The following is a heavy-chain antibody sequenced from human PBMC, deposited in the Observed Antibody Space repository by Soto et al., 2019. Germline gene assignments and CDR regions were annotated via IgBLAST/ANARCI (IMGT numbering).Heavy chain of an antibody. CDR2: IYSGGST. D-gene: IGHD3-22*01. V-gene: IGHV3-66*01. J-gene: IGHJ4*02. CDR1: GFTVSSNY. CDR3: AREDSSGYRSFDY. Sequence: GGSLRLSCAASGFTVSSNYMSWVRQAPGKGLEWVSVIYSGGSTYYADSVKGRFTISRDNSKNTLYLQMNSLRAEDTAVYYCAREDSSGYRSFDYWGQGTLVTFSS.